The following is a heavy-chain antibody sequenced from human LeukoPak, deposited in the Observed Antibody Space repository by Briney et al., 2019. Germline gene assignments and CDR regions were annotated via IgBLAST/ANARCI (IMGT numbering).Heavy chain of an antibody. CDR2: ISWNSGSI. CDR1: GFTFDDYA. J-gene: IGHJ4*02. Sequence: GGSLRLSCAASGFTFDDYAMHWVRQAPGKGLEWVSGISWNSGSIGYADSVKGRFTISRDNAKNSLYLQMNSLRAEDTAVYYCARDSNYYGSGSTDYWGQGTLVTVSS. CDR3: ARDSNYYGSGSTDY. V-gene: IGHV3-9*01. D-gene: IGHD3-10*01.